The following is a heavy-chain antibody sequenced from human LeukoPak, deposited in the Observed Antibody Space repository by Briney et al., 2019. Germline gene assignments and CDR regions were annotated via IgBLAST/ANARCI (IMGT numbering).Heavy chain of an antibody. Sequence: PGRSLRLSCAASGFTFSSYGIHWVRQAPGKGLEWVAIVWYDGKNKFYGDSVKGRFTISRDNSKNTVDLQMNSLRAEDTAVYYCANPQNIVIGYWGQGTLVTVSS. CDR2: VWYDGKNK. D-gene: IGHD2/OR15-2a*01. J-gene: IGHJ4*02. CDR3: ANPQNIVIGY. CDR1: GFTFSSYG. V-gene: IGHV3-33*06.